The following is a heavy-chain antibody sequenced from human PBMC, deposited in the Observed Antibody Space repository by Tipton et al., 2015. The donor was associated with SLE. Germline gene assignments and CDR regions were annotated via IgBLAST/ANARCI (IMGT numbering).Heavy chain of an antibody. D-gene: IGHD7-27*01. CDR1: GASVSNYY. V-gene: IGHV4-4*08. Sequence: TLSLTCTVSGASVSNYYWSWIRQPPGKGLDWIGYFYTSGNTNYNPSLKNRVTTSVDTSKNQFSLRLTSVTAADTAIYYCAGLTGGPYYFDYWGQGALVTVSS. CDR3: AGLTGGPYYFDY. J-gene: IGHJ4*02. CDR2: FYTSGNT.